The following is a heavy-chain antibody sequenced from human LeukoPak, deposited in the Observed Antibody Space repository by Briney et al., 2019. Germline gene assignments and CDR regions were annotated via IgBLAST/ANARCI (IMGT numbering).Heavy chain of an antibody. J-gene: IGHJ4*02. Sequence: SETLFLTCTVSGDSISSSNYYWGWIRQPPGKGLEWIGYIYYSGSTNYNPSLKSRVTISVDTSKNQFSLKLSSVTAADTAVYYCARQRRYSGSYSTFYYFDYWGQGTLVTVSS. D-gene: IGHD1-26*01. CDR3: ARQRRYSGSYSTFYYFDY. CDR1: GDSISSSNYY. CDR2: IYYSGST. V-gene: IGHV4-61*05.